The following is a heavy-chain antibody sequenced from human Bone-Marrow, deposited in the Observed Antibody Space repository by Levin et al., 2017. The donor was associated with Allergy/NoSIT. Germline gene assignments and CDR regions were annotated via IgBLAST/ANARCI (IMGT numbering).Heavy chain of an antibody. J-gene: IGHJ6*02. Sequence: GESLKISCAASGFTFSSYGMHWVRQAPGKGLEWVAVISYDGSNKYYADSVKGRFTISRDNSKNTLYLQMNSLRAEDTAVYYCAKDLGSWGLKSSRGYYYYGMDVWGQGTTVTVSS. CDR1: GFTFSSYG. V-gene: IGHV3-30*18. CDR3: AKDLGSWGLKSSRGYYYYGMDV. D-gene: IGHD6-13*01. CDR2: ISYDGSNK.